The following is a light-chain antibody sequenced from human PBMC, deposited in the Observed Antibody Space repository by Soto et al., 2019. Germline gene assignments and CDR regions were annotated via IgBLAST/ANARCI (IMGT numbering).Light chain of an antibody. J-gene: IGKJ5*01. CDR1: QSVSSSY. Sequence: EIVLTQSPGTLSLSPGERATLXCRASQSVSSSYLAWYQQKPGQAPRLLIYGASSRATGIPDRFSGSGSGTDFTLTISRLEPEDFAVXXXQQXGSSPITFGQGTRLDIK. V-gene: IGKV3-20*01. CDR2: GAS. CDR3: QQXGSSPIT.